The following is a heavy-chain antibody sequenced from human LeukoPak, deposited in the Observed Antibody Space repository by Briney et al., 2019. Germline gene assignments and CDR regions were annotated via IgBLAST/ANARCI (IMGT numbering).Heavy chain of an antibody. D-gene: IGHD3-16*01. J-gene: IGHJ5*02. CDR2: IYYSGST. Sequence: SETLSLTCTVSGGSISSYYWSWIRQPPGKGLEWIGYIYYSGSTNYNPSLKSRVTISVDTSKNQFSLKLSSVTAADTAVYYCARAGFGEQPDWFDPWGQGTLVTVSS. CDR1: GGSISSYY. CDR3: ARAGFGEQPDWFDP. V-gene: IGHV4-59*01.